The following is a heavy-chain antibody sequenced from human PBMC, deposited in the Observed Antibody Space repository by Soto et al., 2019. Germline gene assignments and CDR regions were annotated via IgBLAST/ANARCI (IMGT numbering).Heavy chain of an antibody. CDR3: ARARLRAVYAFDI. V-gene: IGHV4-31*02. CDR2: IYYSGST. J-gene: IGHJ3*02. CDR1: GGSVSSGAYY. Sequence: SETLSLTXTVSGGSVSSGAYYWTWIRQRPGKGLEWIGYIYYSGSTYYSPSLKSRLSISLDTSKNQFSLRLSSVTAADTAMYYCARARLRAVYAFDIWGQGTMVTVSS. D-gene: IGHD5-12*01.